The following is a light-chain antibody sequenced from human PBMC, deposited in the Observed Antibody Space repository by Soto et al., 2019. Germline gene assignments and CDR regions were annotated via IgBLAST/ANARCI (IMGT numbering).Light chain of an antibody. CDR2: GAS. CDR3: QQYGTSPRT. CDR1: QTVTRSY. J-gene: IGKJ1*01. V-gene: IGKV3-20*01. Sequence: IVLTQSPGTLSLSPGERVTLSCRASQTVTRSYLAWYQQKPGQAPRLLIYGASIRATGIPDRFSGSGSGTDFTLTISRLEPEDFAGYYCQQYGTSPRTFGQGTKVDIK.